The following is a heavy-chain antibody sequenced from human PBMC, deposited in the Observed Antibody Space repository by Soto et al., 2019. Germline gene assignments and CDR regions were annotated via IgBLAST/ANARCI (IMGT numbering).Heavy chain of an antibody. CDR2: IYWDDDK. V-gene: IGHV2-5*02. CDR3: AHRQTYCGGNCYSGFDY. J-gene: IGHJ4*02. Sequence: QITLKESGPTLVKPTQTLTLTCTFSGFSLSTSGVGVGWIRQPPGKALEWLALIYWDDDKRYSPPLKSRLTITEDSSKNQVVLTMTNMDPVDTATYYCAHRQTYCGGNCYSGFDYWGQGTLVTVSS. D-gene: IGHD2-21*02. CDR1: GFSLSTSGVG.